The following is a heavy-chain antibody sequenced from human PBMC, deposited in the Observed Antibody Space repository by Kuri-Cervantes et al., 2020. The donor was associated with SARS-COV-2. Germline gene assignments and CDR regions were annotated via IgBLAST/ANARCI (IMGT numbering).Heavy chain of an antibody. Sequence: GGSLRLSCAASGFTFSSYAMSWVRQAPGKGLEWVSAISGSGGSTYYADSVKGRFTISRDNSKNTLYLQMNSLGAEDTAVYYCAKDQTRGYCSGGSCYSADYWGQGTLVTVSS. V-gene: IGHV3-23*01. CDR2: ISGSGGST. D-gene: IGHD2-15*01. CDR1: GFTFSSYA. CDR3: AKDQTRGYCSGGSCYSADY. J-gene: IGHJ4*02.